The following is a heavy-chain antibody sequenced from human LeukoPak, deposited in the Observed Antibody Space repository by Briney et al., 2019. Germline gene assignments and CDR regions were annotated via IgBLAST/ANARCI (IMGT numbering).Heavy chain of an antibody. D-gene: IGHD3-3*01. J-gene: IGHJ4*02. CDR2: INHSGST. Sequence: SETLSLTCAVSGESFSGNFWTWIRQSPGKGLEWIGEINHSGSTNYNPSLKSRVTISVDTSKNQFSLKLSSVTAADTAVYYCARGRTYDFWSGYHYYFDYWGQGTLVTVSS. CDR1: GESFSGNF. V-gene: IGHV4-34*01. CDR3: ARGRTYDFWSGYHYYFDY.